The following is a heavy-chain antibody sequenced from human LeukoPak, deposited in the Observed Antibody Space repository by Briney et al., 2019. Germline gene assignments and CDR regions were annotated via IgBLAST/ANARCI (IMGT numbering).Heavy chain of an antibody. CDR2: ISYDGSNK. J-gene: IGHJ4*02. D-gene: IGHD3-10*01. CDR3: AKEDSLHNGNYYGSGSYYNYFDY. V-gene: IGHV3-30*18. CDR1: GYTFSSYG. Sequence: GGSLRLSCEASGYTFSSYGMHWVRQAPGKGLEWVAVISYDGSNKYYAESVKGRFTISRDNSKNTLYLQMNSLRAEDTAVYYCAKEDSLHNGNYYGSGSYYNYFDYWGQGTLVSVSS.